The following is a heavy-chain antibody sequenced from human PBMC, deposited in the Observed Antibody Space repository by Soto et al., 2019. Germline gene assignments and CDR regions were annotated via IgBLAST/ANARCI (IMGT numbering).Heavy chain of an antibody. D-gene: IGHD1-26*01. J-gene: IGHJ3*02. CDR3: ATDHSGSNADAFDI. CDR2: IWYAGVNK. CDR1: GFTFSNYG. Sequence: GGSLRLSCAASGFTFSNYGMHWVRQTPGKGLEWVAVIWYAGVNKYYADSVEGRFTISRDNSKNTLYLQMNSLRAEDTAVYYCATDHSGSNADAFDIWGQGTMVTVSS. V-gene: IGHV3-30*02.